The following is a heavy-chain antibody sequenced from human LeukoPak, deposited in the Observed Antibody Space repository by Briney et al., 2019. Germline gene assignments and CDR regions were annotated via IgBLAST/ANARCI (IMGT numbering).Heavy chain of an antibody. V-gene: IGHV3-49*04. CDR3: ARGNYDILTGQNWFDP. Sequence: PGRSLRLSCTASGFTFGDYAMSWVRQAPGKGLEWVGFIRSKAYGGTTEYAASVKGRFTISRDNAKNTLYLQMNSLRAEDTAVYYCARGNYDILTGQNWFDPWGQGTLVTVSS. D-gene: IGHD3-9*01. J-gene: IGHJ5*02. CDR2: IRSKAYGGTT. CDR1: GFTFGDYA.